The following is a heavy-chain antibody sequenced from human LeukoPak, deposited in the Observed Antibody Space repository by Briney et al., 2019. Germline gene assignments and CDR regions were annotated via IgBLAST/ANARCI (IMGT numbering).Heavy chain of an antibody. CDR1: GVSINSYY. D-gene: IGHD4-17*01. J-gene: IGHJ4*02. Sequence: PSETLSLTCTVSGVSINSYYWSWIRQPPGKGLEWIGYVYYIGSTNYNPSLKGRVTMSIDTSMNQFSLRLKSVTAADTAVYYCASKHDYGDYLYYWGQGTLVTVSS. V-gene: IGHV4-59*01. CDR3: ASKHDYGDYLYY. CDR2: VYYIGST.